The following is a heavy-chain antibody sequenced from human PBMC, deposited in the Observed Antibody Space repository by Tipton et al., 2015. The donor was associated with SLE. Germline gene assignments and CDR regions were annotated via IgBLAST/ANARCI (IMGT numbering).Heavy chain of an antibody. D-gene: IGHD2-2*01. CDR1: GYSISSGHY. Sequence: TLSLTCTVSGYSISSGHYWGWVRQPPGKGLEWIGSLYQTATTDYNPSLKSRLTMSIDTSNNQFSLKLSSVTAADTAVYYCARDYCSSTSCPSHYYYMDVWGKGTTVTISS. CDR2: LYQTATT. J-gene: IGHJ6*03. V-gene: IGHV4-38-2*02. CDR3: ARDYCSSTSCPSHYYYMDV.